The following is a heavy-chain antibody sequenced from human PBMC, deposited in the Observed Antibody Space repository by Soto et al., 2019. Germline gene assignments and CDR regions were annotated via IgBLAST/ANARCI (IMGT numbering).Heavy chain of an antibody. Sequence: GGSLRLSCAASGFTFGSYAMSWVRQAPGKGLEWVSAISGSGGSTYYADSVKGRFTISRDNSKNTLYLQMNSLRAEDTAVYYCAKSSVRFLEWLPPSRGRLLDYWGQGTLVTVSS. CDR2: ISGSGGST. D-gene: IGHD3-3*01. J-gene: IGHJ4*02. V-gene: IGHV3-23*01. CDR3: AKSSVRFLEWLPPSRGRLLDY. CDR1: GFTFGSYA.